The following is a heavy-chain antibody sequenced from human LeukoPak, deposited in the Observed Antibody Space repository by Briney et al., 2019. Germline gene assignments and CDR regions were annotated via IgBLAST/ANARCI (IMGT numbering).Heavy chain of an antibody. D-gene: IGHD1-26*01. Sequence: SQTLSLTCTVSGGSISSGGYYWSWIRQHPGKGLEWIGYIYYSGSTYYNPSLKSRVTISVDTSKNQFSLKLSSVTAADTAVYYCAREYSSSSLLDYWGQGTLVTVSS. V-gene: IGHV4-31*03. CDR3: AREYSSSSLLDY. CDR2: IYYSGST. J-gene: IGHJ4*02. CDR1: GGSISSGGYY.